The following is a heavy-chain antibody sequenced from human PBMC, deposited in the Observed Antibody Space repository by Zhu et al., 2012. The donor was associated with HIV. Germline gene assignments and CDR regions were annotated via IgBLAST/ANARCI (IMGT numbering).Heavy chain of an antibody. J-gene: IGHJ4*02. CDR1: GGSISSYY. CDR3: ARGDYYDSSGPMSY. D-gene: IGHD3-22*01. CDR2: IYTSGST. Sequence: QVQLQESGPGLVKPSETLSLTCTVSGGSISSYYWSWIRQPPGKGLEWIGYIYTSGSTNYNPSLKSRVTISVDTSKNQFSLKLSSVTAADTAVYYCARGDYYDSSGPMSYWGQGTLVTVSS. V-gene: IGHV4-4*09.